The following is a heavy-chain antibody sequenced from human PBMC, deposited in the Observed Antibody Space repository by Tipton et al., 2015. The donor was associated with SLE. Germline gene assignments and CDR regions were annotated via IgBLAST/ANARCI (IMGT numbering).Heavy chain of an antibody. CDR1: GFSISSGYY. Sequence: LRLSCTVSGFSISSGYYWAWIRQPPGKGLEWIGNIYHSGNTYYNPSLKSRVTISVDTSKNQFSLNLNSVTVADTAVYYCAGLTTTFGVTYWGQGILVTVSS. CDR2: IYHSGNT. D-gene: IGHD3-3*01. J-gene: IGHJ4*02. V-gene: IGHV4-38-2*02. CDR3: AGLTTTFGVTY.